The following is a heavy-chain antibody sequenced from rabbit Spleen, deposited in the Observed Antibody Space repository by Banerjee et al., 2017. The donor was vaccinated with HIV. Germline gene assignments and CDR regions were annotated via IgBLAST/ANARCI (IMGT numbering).Heavy chain of an antibody. V-gene: IGHV1S40*01. CDR2: TAGGRSTFT. CDR1: GFSFSSTDY. J-gene: IGHJ4*01. Sequence: QSLEESGGDLVKPGASLTLTCTASGFSFSSTDYMCWVRQAPGKGLEWIACTAGGRSTFTYYASWAKGRFTCSKASSTTVTLKMTSLTAADTTTYFCARDKELDIWGYEFDLWGPGTLVTVS. CDR3: ARDKELDIWGYEFDL. D-gene: IGHD3-1*01.